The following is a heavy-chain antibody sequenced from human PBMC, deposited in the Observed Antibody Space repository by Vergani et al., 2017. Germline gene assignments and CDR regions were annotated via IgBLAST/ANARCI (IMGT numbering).Heavy chain of an antibody. CDR3: ASMIVVVPNDAFDI. J-gene: IGHJ3*02. D-gene: IGHD3-22*01. CDR1: GFTFSDYY. V-gene: IGHV3-11*01. CDR2: ISSSGSTI. Sequence: QVQLVESGGGLVKPGGSLRLSCASSGFTFSDYYMSWIRQAPGKGLEWVSYISSSGSTIYYADSVKGRFTISRDNAKNSLYLQMNSLRAEDTAVYYCASMIVVVPNDAFDIWGQGTMVTVSS.